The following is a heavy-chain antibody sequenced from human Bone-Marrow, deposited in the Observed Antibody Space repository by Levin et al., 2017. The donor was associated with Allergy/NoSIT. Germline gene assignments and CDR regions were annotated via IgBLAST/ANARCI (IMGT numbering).Heavy chain of an antibody. V-gene: IGHV3-48*01. CDR2: ISSGSSTI. CDR1: GFSFKTYS. CDR3: ARSLYAAGGFYPDF. J-gene: IGHJ4*02. Sequence: GESLKISCTASGFSFKTYSMNWVRQAPGKGLEWVSYISSGSSTIYYADSVKGRFTISRENAKNSQPLQMNSLRAEDTAVYYCARSLYAAGGFYPDFWGQGTLVAVSS. D-gene: IGHD3-10*01.